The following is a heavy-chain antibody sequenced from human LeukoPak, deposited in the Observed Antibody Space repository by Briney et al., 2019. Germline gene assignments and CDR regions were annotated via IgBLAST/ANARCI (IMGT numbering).Heavy chain of an antibody. CDR2: ISAYNGNT. J-gene: IGHJ5*02. D-gene: IGHD4-17*01. V-gene: IGHV1-18*01. CDR3: ASGVTTSNWFDP. Sequence: VASVKVSCKASGYTFNSYGISWVRQAPGQGLEWMGWISAYNGNTNYAQKLQGRVTMTTDTSTTTAYMELRSLRSDDTAVYYCASGVTTSNWFDPWGQGTLVTVSS. CDR1: GYTFNSYG.